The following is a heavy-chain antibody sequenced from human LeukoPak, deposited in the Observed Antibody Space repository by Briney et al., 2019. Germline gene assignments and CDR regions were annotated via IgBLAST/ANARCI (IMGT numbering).Heavy chain of an antibody. D-gene: IGHD6-13*01. J-gene: IGHJ2*01. V-gene: IGHV4-34*01. Sequence: PSETLSLTCAVYGGSFSGYYWSWIRQPPGKGLEWIGEINHSGSTNYNPSLKSRVTISVDTSKNQFSLKLSSVTAADTAVYYCARGKRKRELVRHWYFDLWGRGTLVTVSS. CDR1: GGSFSGYY. CDR2: INHSGST. CDR3: ARGKRKRELVRHWYFDL.